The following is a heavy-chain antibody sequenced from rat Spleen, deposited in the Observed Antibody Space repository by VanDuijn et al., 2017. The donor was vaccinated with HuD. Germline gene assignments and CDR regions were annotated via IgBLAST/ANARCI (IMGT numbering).Heavy chain of an antibody. Sequence: EVQLVESGGGLVQPGRSLKLSCAASGFTFSDYYMAWVRQAPTKGQEWVASISHDGGGTYYPDSVKGRFTISRDIAKSTLYLRMNSLRSEDTATYYCTRGTYYRHWGQGVMVTVSS. CDR1: GFTFSDYY. V-gene: IGHV5-20*01. CDR3: TRGTYYRH. D-gene: IGHD1-9*01. CDR2: ISHDGGGT. J-gene: IGHJ2*01.